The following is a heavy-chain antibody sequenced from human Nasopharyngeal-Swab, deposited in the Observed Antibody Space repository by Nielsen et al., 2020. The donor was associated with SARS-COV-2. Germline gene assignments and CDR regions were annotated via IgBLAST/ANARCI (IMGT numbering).Heavy chain of an antibody. CDR3: ARQPKVGATHYFDY. Sequence: TFSSYAMSWVRQAPGKGLEWIGSIYYSGSTYYNPSLKSRVTISVDTSKNQFSLKLSSVTAADTAVYYCARQPKVGATHYFDYWGQGTLVTVSS. CDR2: IYYSGST. V-gene: IGHV4-39*01. CDR1: TFSSYA. J-gene: IGHJ4*02. D-gene: IGHD1-26*01.